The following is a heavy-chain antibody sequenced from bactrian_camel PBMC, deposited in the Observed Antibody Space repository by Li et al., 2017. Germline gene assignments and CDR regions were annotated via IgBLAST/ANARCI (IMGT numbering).Heavy chain of an antibody. D-gene: IGHD7*01. V-gene: IGHV3S40*01. CDR3: AAHVGGGGTWHAAWLYQY. CDR1: GFTFTTYC. Sequence: DVQLVESGGGLVQPGGSLRLSCSASGFTFTTYCMAWYRQAPGKEREGVAALYYTSNGLSTQYFAESVKGRFTISRDNGQAIVHLQTSSLKPEDTAMYYCAAHVGGGGTWHAAWLYQYWGQGTQVTVS. CDR2: LYYTSNGLSTQ. J-gene: IGHJ4*01.